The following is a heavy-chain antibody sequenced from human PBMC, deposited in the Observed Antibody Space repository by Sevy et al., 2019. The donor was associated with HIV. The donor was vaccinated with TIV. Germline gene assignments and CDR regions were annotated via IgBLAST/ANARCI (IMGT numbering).Heavy chain of an antibody. V-gene: IGHV3-49*04. CDR2: LKSDVYGGKV. Sequence: GGSLRLSCTASGFTFGDYCMSWVRQAPGKGLEWVAFLKSDVYGGKVDHATSVRGRFVISRDDSKTIAYLQMNDLKTEETGVYYCTRWKAAQSIFDYWGQGALVTVSS. D-gene: IGHD6-13*01. J-gene: IGHJ4*02. CDR1: GFTFGDYC. CDR3: TRWKAAQSIFDY.